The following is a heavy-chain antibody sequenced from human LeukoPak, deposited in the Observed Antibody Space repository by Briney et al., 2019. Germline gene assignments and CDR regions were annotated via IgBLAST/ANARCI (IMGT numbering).Heavy chain of an antibody. CDR3: ARDFSDGYNDRSFDY. V-gene: IGHV4-59*01. J-gene: IGHJ4*02. CDR1: GGSISSYY. CDR2: IYYSGST. Sequence: PSETLSLTCTVSGGSISSYYWSWIRQPPGKGLEWIGYIYYSGSTNYNPSLKGRVTISVDTSKNQFSLKLSSVTAADTAVYYCARDFSDGYNDRSFDYWGQGTLVTVSS. D-gene: IGHD5-24*01.